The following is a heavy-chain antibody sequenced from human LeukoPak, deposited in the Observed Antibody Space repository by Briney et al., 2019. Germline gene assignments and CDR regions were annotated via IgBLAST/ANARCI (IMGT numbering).Heavy chain of an antibody. CDR1: GYTFTSYD. V-gene: IGHV1-8*01. D-gene: IGHD6-13*01. Sequence: ASVKVSCKASGYTFTSYDINWVRQATGQGLEWMGWMNPNSGNTGYAQKFQGRVTMTRNTSISTAYMELSSLRVEDTAVYYCAKEAAIYSSSHWFDPWGQGALVTVSS. J-gene: IGHJ5*02. CDR2: MNPNSGNT. CDR3: AKEAAIYSSSHWFDP.